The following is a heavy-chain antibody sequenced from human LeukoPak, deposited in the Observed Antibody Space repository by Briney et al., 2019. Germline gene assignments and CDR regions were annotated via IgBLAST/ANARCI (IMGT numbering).Heavy chain of an antibody. D-gene: IGHD6-6*01. CDR1: GFTFSSYG. J-gene: IGHJ6*03. V-gene: IGHV3-30*02. CDR2: IRYDGSNK. Sequence: PGGSLRLSCAASGFTFSSYGMHWVRQAPGKGLEWVGFIRYDGSNKYYADSVKGRFTISRDNSKNTLYLQMNSLRAEDTAVYYCAKLYEQLAYYYYYYMAVWGKGTTVTVSS. CDR3: AKLYEQLAYYYYYYMAV.